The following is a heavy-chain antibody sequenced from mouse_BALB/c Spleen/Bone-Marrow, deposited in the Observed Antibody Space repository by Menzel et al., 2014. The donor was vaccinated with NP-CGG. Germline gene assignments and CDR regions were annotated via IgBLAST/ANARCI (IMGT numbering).Heavy chain of an antibody. D-gene: IGHD1-2*01. CDR3: ARDNYYGYHWYFDV. Sequence: EVKLMESGGGLVQPGGSLRLSCATSGFTFTDYYMSWVRQPPGKALEWLGFIRNKANGYTTENSASVKGRFTISRDNSQSILYLQMNTLRAEDSATYYCARDNYYGYHWYFDVWGAGTTVTVSS. J-gene: IGHJ1*01. CDR2: IRNKANGYTT. V-gene: IGHV7-3*02. CDR1: GFTFTDYY.